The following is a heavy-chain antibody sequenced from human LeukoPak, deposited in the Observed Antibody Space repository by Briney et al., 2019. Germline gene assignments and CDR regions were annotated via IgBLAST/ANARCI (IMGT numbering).Heavy chain of an antibody. V-gene: IGHV4-34*01. J-gene: IGHJ6*03. D-gene: IGHD3-10*01. CDR2: INHSGST. CDR1: GESLSGYY. CDR3: ARRRPSRLLWFGELFLYMDV. Sequence: SETLSLTCAVNGESLSGYYWSWIRQPPGKGLEWIGEINHSGSTNYNPSLKSRVTISVDTSKNQFSLKLSSVTAADTAVYYCARRRPSRLLWFGELFLYMDVWGKGTTVTISS.